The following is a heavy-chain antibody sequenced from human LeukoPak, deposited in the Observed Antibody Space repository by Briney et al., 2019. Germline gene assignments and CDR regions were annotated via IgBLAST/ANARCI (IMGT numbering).Heavy chain of an antibody. J-gene: IGHJ4*02. V-gene: IGHV4-59*01. CDR3: AREDRYSYGFL. Sequence: PSETLSPTCTVSGGSISSYYWSWIRQPPGKGLEWIGYIYYSGSTNYNPSLKSRVTISVDTSKNQFSLKLSSVTAADTAVYYCAREDRYSYGFLWGQGTLVTVSS. CDR1: GGSISSYY. D-gene: IGHD5-18*01. CDR2: IYYSGST.